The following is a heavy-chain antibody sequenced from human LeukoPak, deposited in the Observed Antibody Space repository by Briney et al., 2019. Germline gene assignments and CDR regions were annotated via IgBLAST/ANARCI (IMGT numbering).Heavy chain of an antibody. V-gene: IGHV4-59*01. CDR1: GGSISSYY. Sequence: PSETLSLTCTVSGGSISSYYWSWIRQPPGKGLEWIGYIYYSGSTNYNPSLKSRVTISVDTSKKQFSLKLSSVTAADTAVYYCARDLGSAGLFDYWGQGTLATVSS. CDR3: ARDLGSAGLFDY. CDR2: IYYSGST. D-gene: IGHD6-13*01. J-gene: IGHJ4*02.